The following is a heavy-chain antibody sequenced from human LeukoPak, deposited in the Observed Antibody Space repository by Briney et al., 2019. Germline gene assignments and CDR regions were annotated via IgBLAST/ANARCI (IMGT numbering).Heavy chain of an antibody. V-gene: IGHV4-30-4*01. D-gene: IGHD5-24*01. CDR1: GGSISSGDYY. CDR3: ARVSGRDGYNFDY. CDR2: IYYSGST. J-gene: IGHJ4*02. Sequence: PSQTLSLTCTVSGGSISSGDYYCSWIRQPPGKGLEWIGYIYYSGSTNYNPSLKSRVTFSVDMSKNQFSLKLSSVTAADTAVYYCARVSGRDGYNFDYWGQGTLVTVSS.